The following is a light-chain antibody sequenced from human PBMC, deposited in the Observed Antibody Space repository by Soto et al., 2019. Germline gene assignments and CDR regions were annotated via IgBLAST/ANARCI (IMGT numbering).Light chain of an antibody. CDR1: SSNIGAGYD. CDR2: GNN. CDR3: AVWDNSLNGVA. Sequence: QSVLTQPPSVSGAPGQTITISCTGSSSNIGAGYDVHWYQQLPGRAPKLLIYGNNNRPSGVPDRFSGSKSGTSVSLAITGLRGEDEADYYCAVWDNSLNGVAFGGGTKLTVL. J-gene: IGLJ2*01. V-gene: IGLV1-40*01.